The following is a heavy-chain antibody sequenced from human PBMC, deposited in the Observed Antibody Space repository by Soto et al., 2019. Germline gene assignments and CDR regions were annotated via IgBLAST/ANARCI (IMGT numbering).Heavy chain of an antibody. CDR2: INAGNGNT. CDR3: ARDQGIQLWLFDY. J-gene: IGHJ4*02. D-gene: IGHD5-18*01. CDR1: GYTFTSYA. V-gene: IGHV1-3*01. Sequence: ASVKVSCKASGYTFTSYAMHWVRQAPGQRLEWMGWINAGNGNTKYSQKFQGRVTITRDTSASTAYMELSSLRSEDTAVYYCARDQGIQLWLFDYWGQGTLVTVSS.